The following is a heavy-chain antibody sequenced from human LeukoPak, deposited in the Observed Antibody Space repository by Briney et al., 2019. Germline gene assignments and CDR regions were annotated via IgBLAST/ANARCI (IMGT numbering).Heavy chain of an antibody. CDR3: ATVKLEPDHYYDRRRLDY. V-gene: IGHV1-24*01. CDR2: FDPEDGET. D-gene: IGHD3-22*01. J-gene: IGHJ4*02. Sequence: ASAPVSCRVSGYTLTELSMHWVRQAPGKGLEWMGGFDPEDGETIYAQKFQGRVTMTEDTSTDTAYMELSSLRSEDTAVYYCATVKLEPDHYYDRRRLDYWGQGTLVTVSS. CDR1: GYTLTELS.